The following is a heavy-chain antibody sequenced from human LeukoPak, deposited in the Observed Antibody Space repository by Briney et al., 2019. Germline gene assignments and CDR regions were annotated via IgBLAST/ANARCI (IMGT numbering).Heavy chain of an antibody. CDR2: IYTSGST. Sequence: NTSETLSLTCTVSGGSISSYYWSWIRQPAGKGLEWIGRIYTSGSTNYNPSLKSRVTMSVDTSKNQFSLKLSSVTAADTAVYYCARVAHYDFWSGYFLSSDAFDIWGQGTMVTVSS. V-gene: IGHV4-4*07. CDR1: GGSISSYY. CDR3: ARVAHYDFWSGYFLSSDAFDI. D-gene: IGHD3-3*01. J-gene: IGHJ3*02.